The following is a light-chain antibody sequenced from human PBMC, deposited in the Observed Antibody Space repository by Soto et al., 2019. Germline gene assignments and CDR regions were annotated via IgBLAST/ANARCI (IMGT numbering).Light chain of an antibody. CDR2: NNN. J-gene: IGLJ3*02. CDR1: ISNIGAGYD. CDR3: QSYDSSLSGSV. V-gene: IGLV1-40*01. Sequence: QSVLTQPPSVSGAPGQRVTISCTGSISNIGAGYDVHWYQQLPGTAPKLLIYNNNNRPSGVPDRFSGSKSGTSASLAITGLQAEDEADYYCQSYDSSLSGSVFGGGTKLHVL.